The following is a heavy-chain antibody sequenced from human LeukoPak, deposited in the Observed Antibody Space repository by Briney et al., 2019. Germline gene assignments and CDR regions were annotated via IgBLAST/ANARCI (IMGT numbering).Heavy chain of an antibody. CDR3: ARESGSGSPLYYVYY. V-gene: IGHV4-59*01. CDR1: GGSISSYY. CDR2: IYYSGST. J-gene: IGHJ4*02. Sequence: SETLSLTCTVSGGSISSYYWSWIRQPPGKGLEWIGYIYYSGSTKYNPSLKSRVTISVDTSKNQFSLKVSSVTAADTAVYYCARESGSGSPLYYVYYGGQGTLVTVSS. D-gene: IGHD3-10*01.